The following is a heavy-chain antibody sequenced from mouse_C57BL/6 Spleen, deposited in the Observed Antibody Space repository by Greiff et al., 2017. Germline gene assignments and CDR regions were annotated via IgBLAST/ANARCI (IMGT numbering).Heavy chain of an antibody. CDR3: AKVRITTVVARTYYSIAY. V-gene: IGHV5-17*01. D-gene: IGHD1-1*01. CDR2: ISSGSSTI. J-gene: IGHJ4*01. CDR1: GFTFSDYG. Sequence: EVHLVESGGGLVKPGGSLKLSCAASGFTFSDYGMHWVRQAPEKGLEWVAYISSGSSTIYYADTVKGPFTISRDNAKNTLFLQMTSLRSEDTAMYYCAKVRITTVVARTYYSIAYWGQGTSVTVSA.